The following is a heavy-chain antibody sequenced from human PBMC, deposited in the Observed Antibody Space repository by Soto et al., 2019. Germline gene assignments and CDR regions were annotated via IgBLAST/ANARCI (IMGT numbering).Heavy chain of an antibody. J-gene: IGHJ2*01. CDR1: GYTLTELS. V-gene: IGHV1-24*01. CDR3: AMSGPQGNWYFDL. Sequence: ASVKVSCKVSGYTLTELSMHWVRQAPGKGLEWMGGFDPEDGETIYAQKFQGRVTMTEVTSTDTAYMELSSLRSEDTAVYYCAMSGPQGNWYFDLWGRGTLVTVSS. CDR2: FDPEDGET.